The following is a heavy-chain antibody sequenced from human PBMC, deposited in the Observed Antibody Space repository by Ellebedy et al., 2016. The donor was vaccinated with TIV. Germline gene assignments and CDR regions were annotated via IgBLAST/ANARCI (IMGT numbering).Heavy chain of an antibody. Sequence: PGGSLRLSCVASGLTFSRYAMSRVRQAQGKGLEWVSTISHTGVRTYYADSVVGRFTSSRDNSKKTLYLQMNSLSAEDMSVYYCAKGRGGGSDSSAPKYYFDYWGLGTLVTVSS. CDR2: ISHTGVRT. CDR3: AKGRGGGSDSSAPKYYFDY. D-gene: IGHD3-22*01. J-gene: IGHJ4*02. CDR1: GLTFSRYA. V-gene: IGHV3-23*01.